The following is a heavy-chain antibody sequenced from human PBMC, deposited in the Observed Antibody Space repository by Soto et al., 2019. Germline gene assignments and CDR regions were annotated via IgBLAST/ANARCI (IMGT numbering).Heavy chain of an antibody. CDR3: ERDRIVRYYDSSGYDFDS. J-gene: IGHJ4*02. V-gene: IGHV1-18*01. CDR2: ISAYNGNT. Sequence: ASVKVSCKASGYTFTSYGIIWVRQAPGQGLEWMGWISAYNGNTNYAQKLQGRVPMTTHTSTRKAYLELRRRRSDDTAVYYCERDRIVRYYDSSGYDFDSWGQGTLVPVSS. CDR1: GYTFTSYG. D-gene: IGHD3-22*01.